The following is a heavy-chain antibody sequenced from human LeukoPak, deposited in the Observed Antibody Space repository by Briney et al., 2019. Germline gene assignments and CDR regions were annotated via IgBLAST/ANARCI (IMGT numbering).Heavy chain of an antibody. D-gene: IGHD3-10*01. V-gene: IGHV3-30*04. Sequence: GGSLRLSCAASGFTFSSYAMHWVRQAPGKGLEWVAVISYDGSNKYYADSVKGRFTISRDNSKNTLYLQMNRLRAEDTAVYYCARAVYGSGKYYFDYWGQGTLVTVSS. CDR1: GFTFSSYA. J-gene: IGHJ4*02. CDR2: ISYDGSNK. CDR3: ARAVYGSGKYYFDY.